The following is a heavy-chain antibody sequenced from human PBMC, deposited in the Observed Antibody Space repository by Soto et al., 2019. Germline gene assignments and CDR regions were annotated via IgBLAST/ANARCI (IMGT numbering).Heavy chain of an antibody. Sequence: PGGSLRLSCAASGFTFSSYAMHWVRQAPGKGLEWVAVIAYDGRNKYYADSVKGRFTISRDNSKSTLYLQMNSLRAEDTALYYCAKGRSYYYYYGVDVWGQGTTVTVS. CDR3: AKGRSYYYYYGVDV. CDR2: IAYDGRNK. J-gene: IGHJ6*02. V-gene: IGHV3-30*04. CDR1: GFTFSSYA.